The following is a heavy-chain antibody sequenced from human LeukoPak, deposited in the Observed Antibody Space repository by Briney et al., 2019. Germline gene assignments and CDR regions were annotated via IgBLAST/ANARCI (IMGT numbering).Heavy chain of an antibody. CDR2: ISGSGSGGST. CDR1: GFTFSNSA. CDR3: AKSGYNRFDY. J-gene: IGHJ4*02. V-gene: IGHV3-23*01. Sequence: GGSLRLSCAASGFTFSNSAMSWVRQAPGKGLEWVSSISGSGSGGSTYYADSVKGRFTIARDNSKNTLYLQMNSLRAEDTAVYYCAKSGYNRFDYWGQGTLVTVSS. D-gene: IGHD5-24*01.